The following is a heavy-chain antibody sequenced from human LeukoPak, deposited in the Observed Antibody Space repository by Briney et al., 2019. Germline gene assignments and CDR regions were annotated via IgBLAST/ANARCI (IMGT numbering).Heavy chain of an antibody. Sequence: GASVKVSCKASGYTSNSYGMNWVRQAPGQGLEWMGWINTNTGNPTYVQGFTGRFVFSLDTSVSTAYLQISSLKAEDTAVYYCATEPLIRLWPPAFDYWGQGTLVTVSS. D-gene: IGHD3-10*01. J-gene: IGHJ4*02. CDR1: GYTSNSYG. V-gene: IGHV7-4-1*02. CDR2: INTNTGNP. CDR3: ATEPLIRLWPPAFDY.